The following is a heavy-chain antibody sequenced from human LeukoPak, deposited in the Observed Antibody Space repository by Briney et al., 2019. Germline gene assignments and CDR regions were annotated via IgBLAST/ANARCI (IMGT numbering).Heavy chain of an antibody. Sequence: PGRSLRLSCAASGFTFSSYGMHWVRQAPGKGLEWVTVISYDGINKYYADSVKGRFTISRDNSNNALYLQMNSLRAEDTAVYYCAKDGPYYFDHWGQGTLVTVSS. CDR2: ISYDGINK. CDR1: GFTFSSYG. V-gene: IGHV3-30*18. CDR3: AKDGPYYFDH. J-gene: IGHJ4*02.